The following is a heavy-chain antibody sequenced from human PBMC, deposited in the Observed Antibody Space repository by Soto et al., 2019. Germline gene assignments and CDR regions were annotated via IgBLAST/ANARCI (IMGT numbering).Heavy chain of an antibody. J-gene: IGHJ4*02. CDR1: GSSISSYY. CDR2: VYYSGST. D-gene: IGHD3-16*01. CDR3: ARTRMIESWVDY. Sequence: PSETLSLTCNVSGSSISSYYWSWIRQPPGKGLEWIGYVYYSGSTLYNPSLKSRVSISVXXXKXXXXLTLTSXXAAXTGVYYCARTRMIESWVDYWGQGTLGSVSS. V-gene: IGHV4-59*01.